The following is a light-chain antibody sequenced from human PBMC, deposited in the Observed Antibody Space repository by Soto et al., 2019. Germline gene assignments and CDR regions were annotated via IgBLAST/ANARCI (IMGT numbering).Light chain of an antibody. CDR3: CSYAGSSTFELVV. CDR1: SSDVGSYNL. J-gene: IGLJ2*01. V-gene: IGLV2-23*03. Sequence: QSVLTQPASVSGSPGQSITISCTGTSSDVGSYNLVSWYQQHPGKAPKLMIYEGSKRPSGVSNRFSGSKSGNTASPTISGLQAEDEADYYCCSYAGSSTFELVVFGGGTKLTVL. CDR2: EGS.